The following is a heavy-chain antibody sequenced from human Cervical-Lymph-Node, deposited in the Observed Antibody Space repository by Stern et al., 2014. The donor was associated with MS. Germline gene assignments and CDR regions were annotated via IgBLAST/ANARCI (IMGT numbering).Heavy chain of an antibody. V-gene: IGHV3-30*03. Sequence: VQLEESGGAVVQPGRSLRLSCAASGFTFSSYGMHWVRQAPGKGLVGVTVISYDGNHKYYAASVKGRFTISRDNSKNTLHLQMNSVTPDDTAIYYCARDYEDTSMLFDHWGQGTLVTVSS. J-gene: IGHJ4*02. D-gene: IGHD2-8*01. CDR2: ISYDGNHK. CDR3: ARDYEDTSMLFDH. CDR1: GFTFSSYG.